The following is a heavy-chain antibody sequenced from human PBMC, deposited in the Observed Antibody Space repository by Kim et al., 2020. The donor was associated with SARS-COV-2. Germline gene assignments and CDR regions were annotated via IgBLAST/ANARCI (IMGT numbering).Heavy chain of an antibody. CDR1: GGSISSSSYY. V-gene: IGHV4-39*01. Sequence: SETLSLTCTVSGGSISSSSYYWGWIRQPPGKGLEWIGSIYYSGSTYYNPSLKSRVTISVDTSKNQFSLKLSSVTAADTAVYYCAINLYTAMVTFFDYWGQGTLVTVSS. CDR3: AINLYTAMVTFFDY. CDR2: IYYSGST. D-gene: IGHD5-18*01. J-gene: IGHJ4*02.